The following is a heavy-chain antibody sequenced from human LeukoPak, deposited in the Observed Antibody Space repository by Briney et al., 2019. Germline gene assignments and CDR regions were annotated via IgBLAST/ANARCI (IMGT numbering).Heavy chain of an antibody. CDR1: GGSISSGGYS. V-gene: IGHV4-30-2*01. CDR2: IYHSGST. CDR3: ARGSEQLPLDY. D-gene: IGHD6-6*01. Sequence: SETLSLTCAVSGGSISSGGYSWSWIRQPPGKGLEWIGYIYHSGSTYYNPSLKSRVTISVDRSKNQFSLKLSSVTAADTAVYYCARGSEQLPLDYWGQGTLVTVSS. J-gene: IGHJ4*02.